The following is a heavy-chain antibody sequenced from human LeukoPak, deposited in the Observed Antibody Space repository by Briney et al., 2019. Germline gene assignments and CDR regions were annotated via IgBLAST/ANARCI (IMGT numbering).Heavy chain of an antibody. CDR2: IHHTGKN. CDR3: AKWHEKLLAFDS. J-gene: IGHJ4*02. CDR1: GGSITSYY. D-gene: IGHD1-7*01. Sequence: SETLSLTYAVSGGSITSYYWNWIRQPPGKGLEWIGYIHHTGKNWYNPPLQSRVTLSVDTSKSEFSLRLNSVTAADTAVYYCAKWHEKLLAFDSWGQGTLVTVSS. V-gene: IGHV4-59*01.